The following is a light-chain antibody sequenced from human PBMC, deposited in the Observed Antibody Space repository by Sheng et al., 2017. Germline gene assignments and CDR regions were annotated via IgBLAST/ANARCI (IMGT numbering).Light chain of an antibody. CDR1: QSVSSNY. CDR2: GAS. V-gene: IGKV3-20*01. CDR3: HQHGTSPYS. Sequence: EIVLTQSPGTLSLSPGERATLSCRASQSVSSNYLAWYQQKPGQAPRLLIYGASSRATGIPDRFSGSGSGTDFTLTITRLEPEDLAVYYCHQHGTSPYSFGQGTKLEIK. J-gene: IGKJ2*03.